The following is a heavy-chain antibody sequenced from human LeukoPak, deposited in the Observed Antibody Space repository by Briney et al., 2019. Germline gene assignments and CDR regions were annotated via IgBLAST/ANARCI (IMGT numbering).Heavy chain of an antibody. J-gene: IGHJ5*02. D-gene: IGHD2-2*01. CDR1: GGTFSSYA. CDR2: IIPIFGTA. Sequence: SVKVSCKASGGTFSSYAISWVRQAPGQGLEWMGGIIPIFGTANYAQKFQGRVTITADESTSTAYMELSSLRSEDTAVYYCARKRGGYCSSTSCYSVHGNWFDPWGQGTLVTVSS. CDR3: ARKRGGYCSSTSCYSVHGNWFDP. V-gene: IGHV1-69*01.